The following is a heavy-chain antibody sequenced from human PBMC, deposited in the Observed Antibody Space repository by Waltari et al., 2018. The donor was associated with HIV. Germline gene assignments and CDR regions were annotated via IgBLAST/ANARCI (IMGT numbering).Heavy chain of an antibody. CDR1: GFSVRRYW. V-gene: IGHV3-74*01. CDR3: VKDMFGEYDY. D-gene: IGHD3-10*02. Sequence: EVQLVQSGGGLVQPGGSRRLSCAASGFSVRRYWMHWVRQIPGQGLVLVSRINPDGNTINYADSVRGRFTISRDYAKNTLYLQMNSLRDEDTAMYYCVKDMFGEYDYWGQGTLVTVSS. CDR2: INPDGNTI. J-gene: IGHJ4*02.